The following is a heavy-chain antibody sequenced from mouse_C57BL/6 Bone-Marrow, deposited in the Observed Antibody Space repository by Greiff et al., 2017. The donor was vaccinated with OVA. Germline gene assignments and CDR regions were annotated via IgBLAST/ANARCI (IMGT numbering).Heavy chain of an antibody. D-gene: IGHD1-1*01. V-gene: IGHV1-55*01. J-gene: IGHJ2*01. CDR2: LYPGSGST. Sequence: QVQLQQPGAELVKPGASVKMSCKASGYTFTSYWITWVKQRPGQGLEWIGDLYPGSGSTNYNEKFKSKATLTVDTSSSTAYMQLISLTSEDSAVYYCVIYYYGSADYWGQGTTLTVSS. CDR3: VIYYYGSADY. CDR1: GYTFTSYW.